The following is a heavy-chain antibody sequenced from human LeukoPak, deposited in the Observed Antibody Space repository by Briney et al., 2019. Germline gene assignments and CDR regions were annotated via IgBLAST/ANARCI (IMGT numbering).Heavy chain of an antibody. V-gene: IGHV4-39*07. J-gene: IGHJ4*02. Sequence: SETLSLTCTVSGGSISTSGYYWGCIRQPPGKGLEYFASIDSSGNAYYNPSLQSRVTISADTSKNQFSLNLISVTAADTAVYYCTRDRGQWLVDYWGQGTLVTVSS. CDR3: TRDRGQWLVDY. CDR2: IDSSGNA. D-gene: IGHD6-19*01. CDR1: GGSISTSGYY.